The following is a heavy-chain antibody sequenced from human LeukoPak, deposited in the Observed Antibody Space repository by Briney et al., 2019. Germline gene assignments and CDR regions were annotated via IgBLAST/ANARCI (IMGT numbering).Heavy chain of an antibody. J-gene: IGHJ4*02. CDR2: IKEDGSEK. V-gene: IGHV3-7*01. Sequence: GGSLRLSCAASGFAFSSYWMSWVRQAPGKGLEWVANIKEDGSEKYYVDSVKGRFIISRDNAKNSLYLQMNSLRADDTAVYYCARLREIPVFGVVAKSTSYFDYWGQGTLVTVSS. CDR3: ARLREIPVFGVVAKSTSYFDY. D-gene: IGHD3-3*01. CDR1: GFAFSSYW.